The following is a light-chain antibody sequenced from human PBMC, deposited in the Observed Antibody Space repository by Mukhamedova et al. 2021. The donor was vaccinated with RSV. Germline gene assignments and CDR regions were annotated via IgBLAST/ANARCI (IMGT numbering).Light chain of an antibody. CDR2: KAS. J-gene: IGKJ4*01. Sequence: WYQRRVHGKAPKLLIYKASILEKGVPSRFSGSGSGTEFTLTISSLQPDDFATYYCQEYDSQSLTFGGGTKVEIK. V-gene: IGKV1-5*03. CDR3: QEYDSQSLT.